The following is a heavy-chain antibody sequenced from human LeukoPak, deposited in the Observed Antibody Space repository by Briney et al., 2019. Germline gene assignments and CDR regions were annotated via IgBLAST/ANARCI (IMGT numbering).Heavy chain of an antibody. CDR1: GGTFSSYA. CDR2: IIPIFGTA. J-gene: IGHJ6*02. D-gene: IGHD3-3*01. Sequence: GSSVKVSCKASGGTFSSYAISWVRQAPGQGLEWMGGIIPIFGTANYAQKFQGRVTITADESTSTAYMELSSLRSEDAAVYYCARDRGNYDFWSGTKSYYYGMDVWGQGTMVTVSS. CDR3: ARDRGNYDFWSGTKSYYYGMDV. V-gene: IGHV1-69*01.